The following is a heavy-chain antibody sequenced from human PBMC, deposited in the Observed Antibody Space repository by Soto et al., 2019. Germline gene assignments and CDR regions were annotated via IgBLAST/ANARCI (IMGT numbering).Heavy chain of an antibody. CDR2: IGTAGDT. V-gene: IGHV3-13*01. D-gene: IGHD6-13*01. J-gene: IGHJ6*02. Sequence: GGSLRLSCAASGFTFSSYDMHWVRQATGKGLEWVSAIGTAGDTYYPGSVKGRFTISRENAKNSLYLQMNSLRAEDTAVYYCAKDRVQQLVTGYYYYGMDVWGQGTTVTVSS. CDR3: AKDRVQQLVTGYYYYGMDV. CDR1: GFTFSSYD.